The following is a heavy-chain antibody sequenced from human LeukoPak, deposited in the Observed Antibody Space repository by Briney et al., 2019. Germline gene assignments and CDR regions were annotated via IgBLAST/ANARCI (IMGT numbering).Heavy chain of an antibody. CDR3: AREVSGDPGGY. Sequence: PRASEKVSCKASGYTFTGYYMHWVRQAPGQGLEWMGRINPNSGGTNYAQKFQDRVTMTRDTSISTAYMELSRLRSDVTAVYYCAREVSGDPGGYWGQGTLVTVSS. CDR1: GYTFTGYY. V-gene: IGHV1-2*06. D-gene: IGHD7-27*01. CDR2: INPNSGGT. J-gene: IGHJ4*02.